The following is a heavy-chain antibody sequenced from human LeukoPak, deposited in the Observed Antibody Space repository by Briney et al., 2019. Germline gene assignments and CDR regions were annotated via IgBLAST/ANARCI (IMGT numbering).Heavy chain of an antibody. Sequence: SKTLSLTCTVSGGSISSSSYYWGWIRQPPGKGLEWIGSIYYSGSTYYNPSLKSRVTISVDTSKNQFSLKLSSVTAADTAVYYCASGVLRFLEYGTYYYYYGMDVWGQGTTVTVSS. D-gene: IGHD3-3*01. CDR3: ASGVLRFLEYGTYYYYYGMDV. J-gene: IGHJ6*02. CDR1: GGSISSSSYY. V-gene: IGHV4-39*01. CDR2: IYYSGST.